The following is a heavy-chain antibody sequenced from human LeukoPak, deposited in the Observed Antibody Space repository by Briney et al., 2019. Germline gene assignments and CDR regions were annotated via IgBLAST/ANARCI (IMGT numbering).Heavy chain of an antibody. J-gene: IGHJ4*02. V-gene: IGHV1-2*04. Sequence: ASVKVSCKASGYTFTGYYMHWVRQAPGQGLEWMGWINPNSGGTNYAQKFQGWVTMTRDTSISTAYMELSRLRSDDTAVYYCARLEYSSSWYSDYWGQGALVTVSS. CDR3: ARLEYSSSWYSDY. CDR1: GYTFTGYY. CDR2: INPNSGGT. D-gene: IGHD6-13*01.